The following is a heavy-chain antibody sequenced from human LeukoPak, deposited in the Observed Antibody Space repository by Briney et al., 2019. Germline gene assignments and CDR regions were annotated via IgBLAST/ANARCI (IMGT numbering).Heavy chain of an antibody. V-gene: IGHV1-2*02. J-gene: IGHJ4*02. CDR2: INPNSGGT. Sequence: ASVKVSCKASGYTFTGYYMHWVRQAPGQGLEWMGWINPNSGGTNYAQKFQGRVTMTRDTSICTAYMELSRLRSDDTAVYYCATYGADHSSSWYLFDYWGQGTLVTASS. CDR1: GYTFTGYY. D-gene: IGHD6-13*01. CDR3: ATYGADHSSSWYLFDY.